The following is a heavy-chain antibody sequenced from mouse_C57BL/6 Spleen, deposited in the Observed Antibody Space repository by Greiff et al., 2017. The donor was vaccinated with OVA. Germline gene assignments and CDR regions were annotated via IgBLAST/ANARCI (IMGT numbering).Heavy chain of an antibody. J-gene: IGHJ3*01. CDR3: ARDLEYLPH. V-gene: IGHV3-6*01. Sequence: DVKLQESGPGLVKPSQSLSLTCSVTGYSITSGYYWNWIRQFPGNKLEWMGYISYDGSNNYNPSLKNRISITRDPSKNQFFPQLNSVTTDDTATYYCARDLEYLPHWGQGTLVTVSA. D-gene: IGHD6-2*01. CDR1: GYSITSGYY. CDR2: ISYDGSN.